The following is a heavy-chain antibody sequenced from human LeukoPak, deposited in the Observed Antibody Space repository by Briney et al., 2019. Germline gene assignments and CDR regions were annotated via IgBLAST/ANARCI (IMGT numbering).Heavy chain of an antibody. D-gene: IGHD6-19*01. CDR3: ARHNAPLGYSSGWYLDY. Sequence: GESLKISCKGSGYSFTSYWIGWVRQMPGKGLEWMGIIYPGDSDTRYSPSFQGQVTISADKSISTAYLQWSSLKASDTAMYYCARHNAPLGYSSGWYLDYWGQGTLVTVSS. CDR2: IYPGDSDT. CDR1: GYSFTSYW. V-gene: IGHV5-51*01. J-gene: IGHJ4*02.